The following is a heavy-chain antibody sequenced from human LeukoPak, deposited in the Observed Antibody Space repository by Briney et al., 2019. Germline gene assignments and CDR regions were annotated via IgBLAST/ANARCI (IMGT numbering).Heavy chain of an antibody. Sequence: GASVKVSFKASGYTFIGYYMHWVRQAPGQGLEWMGWINPNSGGTNYGQKFQGRVTMTRDTSISTAYMELSRLRSDDTAVYYCARDVPNDFWSNYYFYYFDYWGQGTLVTVSS. J-gene: IGHJ4*02. D-gene: IGHD3-3*01. CDR1: GYTFIGYY. V-gene: IGHV1-2*02. CDR2: INPNSGGT. CDR3: ARDVPNDFWSNYYFYYFDY.